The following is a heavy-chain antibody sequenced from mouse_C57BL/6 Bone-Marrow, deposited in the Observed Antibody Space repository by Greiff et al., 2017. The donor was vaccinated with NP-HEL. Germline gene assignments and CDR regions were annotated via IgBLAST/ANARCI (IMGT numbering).Heavy chain of an antibody. J-gene: IGHJ3*01. D-gene: IGHD3-2*02. CDR1: GYTFTSYG. V-gene: IGHV1-81*01. Sequence: QVQLQQSGAELARPGASVKLSCKASGYTFTSYGISWVKQRTGQGLEWIGEIYPRSGNTYYNEKFKGKATLTADKSSSTAYMELRSLTSEDSAVYFCAVPKTAQATTFAYWGQGTLVTVSA. CDR3: AVPKTAQATTFAY. CDR2: IYPRSGNT.